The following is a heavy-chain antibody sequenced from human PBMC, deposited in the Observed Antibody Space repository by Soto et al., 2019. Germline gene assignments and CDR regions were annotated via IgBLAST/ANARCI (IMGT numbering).Heavy chain of an antibody. Sequence: PSETLSLTCAVSGGSISNSDYYWGWIRQPPGRGPEYIASMHYTGGTYYNPSLKSRVTMSVDTSTNQFFLNLTFVTAADTAVYFCARVHVMVVAGSTFDYWGHGTLVTVSS. J-gene: IGHJ4*01. V-gene: IGHV4-39*01. CDR2: MHYTGGT. D-gene: IGHD6-19*01. CDR1: GGSISNSDYY. CDR3: ARVHVMVVAGSTFDY.